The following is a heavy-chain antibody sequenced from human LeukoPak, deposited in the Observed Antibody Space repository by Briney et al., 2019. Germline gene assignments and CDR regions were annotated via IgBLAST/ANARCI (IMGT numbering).Heavy chain of an antibody. V-gene: IGHV4-61*02. CDR1: GGSISSGSYY. D-gene: IGHD3-22*01. J-gene: IGHJ4*02. Sequence: SETLSLTCTVSGGSISSGSYYWNWIRQPAGKGLEWIGRIYTSGSTNYNPSLKSRVTMSVDTSKNQFSLKLSSVTAADTAVYYCARDQYYYDSSGSLFDYWGQGTLVTVSS. CDR3: ARDQYYYDSSGSLFDY. CDR2: IYTSGST.